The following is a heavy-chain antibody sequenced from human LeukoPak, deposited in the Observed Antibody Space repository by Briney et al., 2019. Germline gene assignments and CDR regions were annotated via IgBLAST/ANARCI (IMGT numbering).Heavy chain of an antibody. Sequence: GGSLRLSCAVSGFAFSNYNMNWVRQAPGKGLEWVASISSSSGHIHYADSVKGRFTISRDNAKNSLYLQMNSLRAEDTAVYYCARGGSYLSAFDIWGQGTMVTVSS. V-gene: IGHV3-21*04. CDR2: ISSSSGHI. J-gene: IGHJ3*02. CDR1: GFAFSNYN. CDR3: ARGGSYLSAFDI. D-gene: IGHD1-26*01.